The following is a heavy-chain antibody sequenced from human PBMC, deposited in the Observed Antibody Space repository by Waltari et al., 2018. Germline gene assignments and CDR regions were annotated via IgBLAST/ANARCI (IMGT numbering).Heavy chain of an antibody. CDR2: IYYSGST. Sequence: QLQLQESGPGLVKPSETLSLTCPVSGGSLSSSSYYWGWLRQPPGKGLEWIGSIYYSGSTYYNPSLKSRVTISVDTSKNQFSLKLSSVTAADTAVYYCARQTALGWSFDIWGQGTMVTVSS. CDR3: ARQTALGWSFDI. D-gene: IGHD6-19*01. CDR1: GGSLSSSSYY. V-gene: IGHV4-39*07. J-gene: IGHJ3*02.